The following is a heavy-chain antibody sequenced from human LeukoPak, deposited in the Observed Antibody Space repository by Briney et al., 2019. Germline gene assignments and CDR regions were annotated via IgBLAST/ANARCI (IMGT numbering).Heavy chain of an antibody. D-gene: IGHD6-13*01. Sequence: GASVKVSCKTSGYTFTTYGISWVRQAPGQGLEWMGWIRPYNGNTNYAQKLQGRVTMTTDTSTSTAYMELRSLRSDDTAVYYCAGVESLTYSSGWYGGDYWGQGTLVTVSS. CDR2: IRPYNGNT. V-gene: IGHV1-18*01. CDR3: AGVESLTYSSGWYGGDY. CDR1: GYTFTTYG. J-gene: IGHJ4*02.